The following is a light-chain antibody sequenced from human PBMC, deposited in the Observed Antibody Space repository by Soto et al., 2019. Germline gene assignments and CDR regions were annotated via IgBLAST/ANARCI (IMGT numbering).Light chain of an antibody. CDR2: AAS. CDR1: QGIRSY. Sequence: AIRMTQSPSSFSASPGDRVTIPCRARQGIRSYLAWSQQKPGKAPKLMIYAASTLQSGVQSRFSGSGSGTDFTLTICCLQSEEFATYYCQQYYSYPVTFGGGTKVEIK. J-gene: IGKJ4*02. CDR3: QQYYSYPVT. V-gene: IGKV1-8*01.